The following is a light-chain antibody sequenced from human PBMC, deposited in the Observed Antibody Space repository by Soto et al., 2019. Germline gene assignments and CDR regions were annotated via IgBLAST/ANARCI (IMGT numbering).Light chain of an antibody. CDR1: QSVSSSY. V-gene: IGKV3-20*01. J-gene: IGKJ4*01. Sequence: EIVLTQSLGTLSLTQGERATLSCRASQSVSSSYLAWYQQKPGQAPRLLIYGASSRATGIPDRFSGSGSGTDFTLTISRLEPEDFAVYYCQQYGSSPLTFGGGTKV. CDR2: GAS. CDR3: QQYGSSPLT.